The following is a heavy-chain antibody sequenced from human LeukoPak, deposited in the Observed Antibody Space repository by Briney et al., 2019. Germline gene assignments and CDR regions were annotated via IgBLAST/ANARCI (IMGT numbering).Heavy chain of an antibody. CDR3: ARAPEGDMVRPFDAFDI. V-gene: IGHV4-59*01. CDR2: IYYSGYT. CDR1: GGSISSYY. J-gene: IGHJ3*02. D-gene: IGHD3-10*01. Sequence: KPSETLSLTCTVSGGSISSYYWSWIRQPPGKGLEWIGYIYYSGYTNYNVSLKSRVTISLDMSNNQLSLKLNSVTAADTAVYYCARAPEGDMVRPFDAFDIWGQGTMVTVSS.